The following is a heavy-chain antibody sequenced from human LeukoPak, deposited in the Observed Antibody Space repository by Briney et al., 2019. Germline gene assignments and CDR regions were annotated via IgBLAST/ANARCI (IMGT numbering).Heavy chain of an antibody. D-gene: IGHD3-22*01. V-gene: IGHV4-34*01. Sequence: SETLSLTCAVYGGSFSGYYWSWIRQPPGKGLEWIGEINHSGSTNYNPSLKSRVTISVDTSKNQFSLKLSSVTAADTAVYYCARVGGSSGYGCWGQGTLVTVSS. CDR1: GGSFSGYY. J-gene: IGHJ4*02. CDR3: ARVGGSSGYGC. CDR2: INHSGST.